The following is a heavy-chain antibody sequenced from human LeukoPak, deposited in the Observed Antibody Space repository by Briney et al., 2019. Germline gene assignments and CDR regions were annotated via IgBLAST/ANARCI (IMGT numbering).Heavy chain of an antibody. CDR3: ARGFSALHVSGPAANFYMDV. CDR1: GYTFTSYY. J-gene: IGHJ6*03. V-gene: IGHV1-46*01. D-gene: IGHD2-15*01. CDR2: INPSGGST. Sequence: ASVKVSCKASGYTFTSYYMHWVRQAPGQGLEWMGIINPSGGSTSYAQKFQGRVTMTRDMSTSTVYMELSSLRSEDTAVYYCARGFSALHVSGPAANFYMDVWGKGTTVTISS.